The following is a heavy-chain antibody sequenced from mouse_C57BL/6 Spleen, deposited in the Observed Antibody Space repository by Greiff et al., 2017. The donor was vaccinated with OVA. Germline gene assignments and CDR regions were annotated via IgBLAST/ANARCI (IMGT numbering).Heavy chain of an antibody. D-gene: IGHD1-1*01. V-gene: IGHV5-16*01. J-gene: IGHJ1*03. CDR1: GFNFSDYY. Sequence: EVKVVESEGGLVQPGSSLPLSCTASGFNFSDYYMAWVRQVPEKGLEWVANINYDGSSTYYLDSLKSRFIISRDNAKNILYLQMSSLKSEDTATYYCAREPYGSSYGYFDVWGTGTTVTVSS. CDR3: AREPYGSSYGYFDV. CDR2: INYDGSST.